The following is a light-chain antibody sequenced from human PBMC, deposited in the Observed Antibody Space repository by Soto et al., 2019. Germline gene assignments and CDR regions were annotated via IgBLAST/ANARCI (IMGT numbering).Light chain of an antibody. J-gene: IGKJ5*01. CDR3: QQRSNWQIT. V-gene: IGKV3D-11*02. CDR1: QSVDNGY. CDR2: DAS. Sequence: IVVAMSVGTLSLYPRARATLSCRASQSVDNGYLAWSQQKPGQAPRLLIYDASNRVTGIPARFRGSGSGTDFTLTISSLEPDDFAVYYCQQRSNWQITFGQGTLLAI.